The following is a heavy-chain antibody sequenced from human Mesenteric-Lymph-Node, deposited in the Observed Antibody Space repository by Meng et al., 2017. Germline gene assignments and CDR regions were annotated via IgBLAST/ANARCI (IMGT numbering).Heavy chain of an antibody. Sequence: QVQVVQSGVEGKKPGTSVKASCKASGGTFSSYAISWVRQSPGQGLEWTGGIIPIFGTANYAQKFQGRVTITADKSTSTAYMELSSLRSEDTAVYYCARDRKYGDSYFDYWGQGTLVTVSS. CDR2: IIPIFGTA. CDR1: GGTFSSYA. D-gene: IGHD4-17*01. J-gene: IGHJ4*02. CDR3: ARDRKYGDSYFDY. V-gene: IGHV1-69*06.